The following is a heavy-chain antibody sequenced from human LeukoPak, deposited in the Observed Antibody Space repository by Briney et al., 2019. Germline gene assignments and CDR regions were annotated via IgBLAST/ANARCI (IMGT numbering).Heavy chain of an antibody. D-gene: IGHD1-26*01. V-gene: IGHV3-23*01. CDR1: GFTLSTNA. Sequence: GGSLRLSCLTSGFTLSTNAMSWVRQAPGKGLEWISGISGSGSSTYYADSVKGRFTISRDDSRNTLYLQMNSLRDDDTAVYYCAKDVGKWESLHFFDYWGQGTLVTVSS. CDR3: AKDVGKWESLHFFDY. CDR2: ISGSGSST. J-gene: IGHJ4*02.